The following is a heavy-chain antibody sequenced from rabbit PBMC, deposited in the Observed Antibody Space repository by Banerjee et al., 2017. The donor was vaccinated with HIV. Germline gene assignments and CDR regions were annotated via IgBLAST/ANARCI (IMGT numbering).Heavy chain of an antibody. CDR2: IDPVFGST. J-gene: IGHJ3*01. CDR3: VRERVVAGVDL. D-gene: IGHD4-1*01. Sequence: QEQLVESGGGLVQPGGSLKLSCKASGFDFSSYGVSWVRQAPGKGLEWIGYIDPVFGSTYYASWVNGRFTISSHNAQNTLYLQLNSLTAADTATYFCVRERVVAGVDLWGQGTLVTVS. V-gene: IGHV1S47*01. CDR1: GFDFSSYG.